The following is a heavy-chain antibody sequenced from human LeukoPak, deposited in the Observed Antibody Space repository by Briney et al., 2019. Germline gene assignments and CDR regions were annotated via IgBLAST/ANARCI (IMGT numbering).Heavy chain of an antibody. CDR3: ARHIAVGEDV. CDR2: IYYTGST. J-gene: IGHJ6*02. V-gene: IGHV4-61*08. CDR1: GGSISSGGYY. Sequence: SETLSLTCTVSGGSISSGGYYWSWIRQHPGKGLEWIGYIYYTGSTTYNPSLKSRVTISLDTSENQFSLKLSSVTAADTAVYYCARHIAVGEDVWGQGTTVTVFS. D-gene: IGHD6-19*01.